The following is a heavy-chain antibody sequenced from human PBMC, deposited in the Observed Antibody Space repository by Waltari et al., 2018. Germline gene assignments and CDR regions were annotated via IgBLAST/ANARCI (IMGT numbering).Heavy chain of an antibody. V-gene: IGHV1-69*14. CDR3: AREGGVVIARLGYYMDV. Sequence: QVQLVQSGAEVKKPGSSVKVSCKASGGTFSSYAISWVRQAPGQGLEWMGGIIPIFGTANYAQKFQGRVTITADKSTSTAYMELSSLRSEDTAVYYCAREGGVVIARLGYYMDVWGKGTTVTISS. J-gene: IGHJ6*03. CDR1: GGTFSSYA. CDR2: IIPIFGTA. D-gene: IGHD2-21*01.